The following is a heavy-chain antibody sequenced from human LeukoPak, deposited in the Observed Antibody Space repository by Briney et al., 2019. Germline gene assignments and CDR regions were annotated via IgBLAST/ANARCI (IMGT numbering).Heavy chain of an antibody. CDR2: IYYSGST. D-gene: IGHD4-11*01. CDR3: ARDRYSNYVAFDY. J-gene: IGHJ4*02. Sequence: KTSETLSLTCTVSGGSISSYYWSWIRQPPGKGLEWIGYIYYSGSTNYNPSLKSRVTISVDTSKNQFSLKLSSVTAADTAVYYCARDRYSNYVAFDYWGQGTLVTVSS. V-gene: IGHV4-59*12. CDR1: GGSISSYY.